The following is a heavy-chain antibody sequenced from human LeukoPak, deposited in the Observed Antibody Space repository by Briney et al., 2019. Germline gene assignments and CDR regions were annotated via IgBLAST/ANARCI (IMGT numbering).Heavy chain of an antibody. CDR1: GFTFSSYA. J-gene: IGHJ4*02. V-gene: IGHV3-23*01. D-gene: IGHD2-8*01. CDR3: AKEVGMYGAPTLDF. CDR2: MPGSGGDT. Sequence: PGGSLRLSCAASGFTFSSYAMSWVRQAPGGGLEWVSGMPGSGGDTFYADSVKGRFTIFKDNSKNTLFLKMNSLRAEDTAIYYCAKEVGMYGAPTLDFWGQGTLVTVSS.